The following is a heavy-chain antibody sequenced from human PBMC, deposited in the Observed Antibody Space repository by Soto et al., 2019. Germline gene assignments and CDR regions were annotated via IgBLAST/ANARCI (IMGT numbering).Heavy chain of an antibody. Sequence: GGSLRLSCAASGFTFSSYGMHWVRQAPGKGLEWVAVIWYDGSNKYYADSVKGRFTISRDNSKNTLYLQMNSLRAEDTAVYYCARVSPKYDYPYYYGMDVWGQGTTVTVSS. J-gene: IGHJ6*02. CDR2: IWYDGSNK. V-gene: IGHV3-33*01. CDR1: GFTFSSYG. CDR3: ARVSPKYDYPYYYGMDV.